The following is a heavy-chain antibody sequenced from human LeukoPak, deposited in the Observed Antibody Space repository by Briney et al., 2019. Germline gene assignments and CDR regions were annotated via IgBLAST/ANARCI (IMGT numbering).Heavy chain of an antibody. CDR1: GGSISSSSYY. CDR2: IYYSGST. V-gene: IGHV4-39*01. Sequence: SETLSLTCTVSGGSISSSSYYWGWIRQPPGKGLEWIGSIYYSGSTYYNASLKSRVTISIDTSKNQFSLRLSSVTAADTAVYYCAKSGGYGLIDYWGQGTLVTVSS. D-gene: IGHD1-26*01. CDR3: AKSGGYGLIDY. J-gene: IGHJ4*02.